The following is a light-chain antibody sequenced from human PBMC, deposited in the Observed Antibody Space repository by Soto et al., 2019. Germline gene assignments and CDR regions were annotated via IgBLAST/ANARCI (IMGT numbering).Light chain of an antibody. J-gene: IGLJ2*01. Sequence: QSVLTQPPSASGSPGQSVTISCTGTSSDVGGYNCVSWYQQHPGKAPKLMIYDVSKRPSGVPDRFSCSKSGNTASLTVCGRQDDDEAAYYCGSYEGSNIPLVFGGGTKLTVL. CDR2: DVS. CDR1: SSDVGGYNC. CDR3: GSYEGSNIPLV. V-gene: IGLV2-8*01.